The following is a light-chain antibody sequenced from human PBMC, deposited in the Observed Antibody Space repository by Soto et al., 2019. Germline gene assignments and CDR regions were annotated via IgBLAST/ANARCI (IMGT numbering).Light chain of an antibody. Sequence: QSVLTQPASVSGSPGQSITISCTGTSNDVGSYNLVSWYQHHPGKAPKLMIFEGSKRPSGVSNRFSGSKSGNTASLTISGLQAEDEADFYCCSYAGSNYDVFGTGTKVT. CDR1: SNDVGSYNL. J-gene: IGLJ1*01. V-gene: IGLV2-23*01. CDR3: CSYAGSNYDV. CDR2: EGS.